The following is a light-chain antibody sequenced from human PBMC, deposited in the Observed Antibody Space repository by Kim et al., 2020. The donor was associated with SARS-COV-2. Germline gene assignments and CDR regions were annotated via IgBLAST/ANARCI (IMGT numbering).Light chain of an antibody. CDR1: QRVGSS. Sequence: SLSPGERATLSCRASQRVGSSFAWYQQKPGQAPRLLIYDTFSRATGIPARFSASGSGTDFTLTISSLEPEDFAVYYCQQRGNWPLTFGQGTKVDIK. CDR3: QQRGNWPLT. J-gene: IGKJ1*01. V-gene: IGKV3-11*01. CDR2: DTF.